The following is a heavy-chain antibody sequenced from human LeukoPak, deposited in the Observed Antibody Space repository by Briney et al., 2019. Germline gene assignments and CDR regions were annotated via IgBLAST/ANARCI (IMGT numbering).Heavy chain of an antibody. Sequence: SETLSLTCTVSGGSISSYYWSWIRQPPGKGLEWSGYIYYSGSTNYNPSLTSRVTISVDTSKNQISLKLSSVTAAGTARVYLASFVIYGDYGFTSGGQEPLFTVSP. CDR2: IYYSGST. J-gene: IGHJ4*02. D-gene: IGHD4-17*01. CDR3: ASFVIYGDYGFTS. V-gene: IGHV4-59*01. CDR1: GGSISSYY.